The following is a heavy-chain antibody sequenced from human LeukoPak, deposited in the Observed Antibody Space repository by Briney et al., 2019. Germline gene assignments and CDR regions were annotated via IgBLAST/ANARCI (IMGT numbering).Heavy chain of an antibody. CDR3: ARRPYASGYAFDI. V-gene: IGHV4-39*01. CDR2: SYYSGNA. J-gene: IGHJ3*02. D-gene: IGHD3-22*01. CDR1: GGSMRSGTYY. Sequence: SETLSLTCTVSGGSMRSGTYYWDWIRQPPGKGLEWIGSSYYSGNAYYNPSLKSRVTISVDTSKRQFSLKLSSVTAADTAVYYCARRPYASGYAFDIWGQGTMVTVS.